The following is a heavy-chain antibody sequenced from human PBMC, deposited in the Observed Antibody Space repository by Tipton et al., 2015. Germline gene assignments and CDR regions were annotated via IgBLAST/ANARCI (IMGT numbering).Heavy chain of an antibody. D-gene: IGHD5-24*01. Sequence: SLRLSCSASGFTVSSNFMMWVRQAPGKGLEWVSLICSGGGTYYTDSVKGRFTISRDNSKNTLSLQMNSLRVEDTAVYYCATREAGWGQGTLVTVSS. CDR2: ICSGGGT. CDR1: GFTVSSNF. CDR3: ATREAG. J-gene: IGHJ4*02. V-gene: IGHV3-53*01.